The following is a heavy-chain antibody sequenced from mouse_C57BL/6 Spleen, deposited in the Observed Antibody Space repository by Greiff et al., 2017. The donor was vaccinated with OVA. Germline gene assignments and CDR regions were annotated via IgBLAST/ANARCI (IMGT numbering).Heavy chain of an antibody. CDR2: LSRGSSTL. J-gene: IGHJ2*01. CDR3: ARALHYYSKACGY. D-gene: IGHD1-2*01. Sequence: DVKLVESGGGLVKPGGSLKLSCEASGFTFSDYGIHGVRKAPEKGLEWVAYLSRGSSTLYYADTVKCRFTSSRDNAKNTLFLQMTLLRSEDTAMYYCARALHYYSKACGYWGQGTTLTVSS. V-gene: IGHV5-17*01. CDR1: GFTFSDYG.